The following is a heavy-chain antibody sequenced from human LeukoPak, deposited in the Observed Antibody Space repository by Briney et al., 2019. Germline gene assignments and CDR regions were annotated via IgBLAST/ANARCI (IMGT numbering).Heavy chain of an antibody. D-gene: IGHD6-13*01. CDR1: GFTFSDYY. V-gene: IGHV3-11*04. CDR3: AITREQQLSGGMDV. Sequence: PGGSLRLSCAASGFTFSDYYMSWIRQAPGKGLEWVSYISSNGSTIYYADSVKGRFTISRDNSKNTLYLQMNSLRAEDTAVYYCAITREQQLSGGMDVWGQGTTVTVSS. CDR2: ISSNGSTI. J-gene: IGHJ6*02.